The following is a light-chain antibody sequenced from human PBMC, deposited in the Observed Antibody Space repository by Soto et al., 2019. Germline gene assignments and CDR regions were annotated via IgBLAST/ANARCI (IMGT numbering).Light chain of an antibody. V-gene: IGLV2-23*02. CDR1: SSDVGSSNL. CDR3: CSYVGSSTHV. CDR2: EVS. Sequence: QSVLTQPASVSGSPGQSITFSCTGTSSDVGSSNLVSWYQQHPGKAPKLLIYEVSKRPSGVSNRFSGSKSGNTASLTISGLQAEDEADYYCCSYVGSSTHVFGTGTKLTVL. J-gene: IGLJ1*01.